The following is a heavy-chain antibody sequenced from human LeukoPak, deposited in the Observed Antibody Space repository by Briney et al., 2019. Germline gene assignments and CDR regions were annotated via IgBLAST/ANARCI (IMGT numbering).Heavy chain of an antibody. Sequence: PGGSLRLSCAASGFTFSSYWMHWVRQAPGKGLVWVSRINSDGSSTSYADSVKGRFTISRDNAKNTLYLQMNSLRAEDTAVYYCARASVLLDMDVWGTGTTVTISS. CDR3: ARASVLLDMDV. CDR2: INSDGSST. CDR1: GFTFSSYW. V-gene: IGHV3-74*01. J-gene: IGHJ6*03.